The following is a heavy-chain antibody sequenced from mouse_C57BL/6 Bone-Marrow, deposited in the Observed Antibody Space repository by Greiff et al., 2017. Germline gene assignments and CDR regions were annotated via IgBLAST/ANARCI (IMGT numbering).Heavy chain of an antibody. CDR2: IDPSDSEP. CDR3: ARLTGDDRRGY. V-gene: IGHV1-52*01. D-gene: IGHD3-2*01. CDR1: GYTFTSYW. J-gene: IGHJ2*01. Sequence: QVQLKQPGAELVRPGSSVKLSCKASGYTFTSYWMHWVKQRPIQGLEWIGNIDPSDSEPHYNQKFKDKATLTVDKSSSTAYMQLSSLTSEDSAVYYCARLTGDDRRGYWGQGTTLTVSS.